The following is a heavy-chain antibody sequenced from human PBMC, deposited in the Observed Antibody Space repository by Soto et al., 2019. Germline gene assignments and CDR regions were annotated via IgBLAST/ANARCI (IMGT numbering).Heavy chain of an antibody. Sequence: ASVKVSCKASGYTFTSYAMHWVRQAPGQRLEWMGWINAGNGNTKYSQKFQGRVTITRDTSASTAYMELSSLRSEDTAVYYCARDPSTGYYKNGFDYWGQGTLVTVSS. CDR1: GYTFTSYA. CDR2: INAGNGNT. J-gene: IGHJ4*02. CDR3: ARDPSTGYYKNGFDY. D-gene: IGHD3-9*01. V-gene: IGHV1-3*01.